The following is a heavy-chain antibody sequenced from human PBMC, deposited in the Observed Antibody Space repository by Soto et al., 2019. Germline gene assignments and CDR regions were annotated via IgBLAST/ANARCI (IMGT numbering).Heavy chain of an antibody. CDR2: INHSGST. D-gene: IGHD4-17*01. V-gene: IGHV4-34*01. Sequence: SETLSLTCAVYGGSFSGYYWSWIRQPPGKGLEWIGEINHSGSTNYNPSLKSRVTISVDTSKNQFSLKLSSVTAADTAVYYCARGPRLRFSFRYLDYWGQGTLVTVSS. J-gene: IGHJ4*02. CDR3: ARGPRLRFSFRYLDY. CDR1: GGSFSGYY.